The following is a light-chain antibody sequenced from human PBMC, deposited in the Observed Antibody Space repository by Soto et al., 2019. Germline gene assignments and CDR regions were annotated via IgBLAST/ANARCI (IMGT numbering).Light chain of an antibody. Sequence: ETVMTQSPAPRSVSPGERAILSCRAIKSFSANLAWYQQKPGQAPRLLIYAASSRAAGIPPRFSGSGSGTEFTLTISSLQSEDFAVYYCQQCNNWPPYTFGQGTKLEIK. CDR3: QQCNNWPPYT. J-gene: IGKJ2*01. CDR1: KSFSAN. V-gene: IGKV3-15*01. CDR2: AAS.